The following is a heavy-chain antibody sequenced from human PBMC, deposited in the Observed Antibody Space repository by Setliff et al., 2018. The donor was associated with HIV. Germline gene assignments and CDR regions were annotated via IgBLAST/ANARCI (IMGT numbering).Heavy chain of an antibody. CDR1: GYTFTTYG. V-gene: IGHV1-18*01. Sequence: GASVKVSCKASGYTFTTYGISWVRQAPGQGLEWMGWSSGYHGNTNYGQKLQGRDTMTTDTSTGSAYMELRSMRSDDTAVYYCARDRLHSWSLYAFDIWGQGTMVTVSS. J-gene: IGHJ3*02. CDR3: ARDRLHSWSLYAFDI. CDR2: SSGYHGNT. D-gene: IGHD1-26*01.